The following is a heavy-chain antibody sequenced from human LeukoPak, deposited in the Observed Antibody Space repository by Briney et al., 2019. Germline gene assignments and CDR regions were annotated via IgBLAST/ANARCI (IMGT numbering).Heavy chain of an antibody. CDR3: ALRGSGSLDY. J-gene: IGHJ4*02. D-gene: IGHD3-10*01. CDR2: ISYEGSNK. Sequence: GSLRLSCAASGFTFSSHNMHWVRQAPGEGLEWVAVISYEGSNKYYADSMKGRFTIPRDNSKNTLYLQMNSLRAEDTAVYYCALRGSGSLDYWGQGTLVTVSS. CDR1: GFTFSSHN. V-gene: IGHV3-30-3*01.